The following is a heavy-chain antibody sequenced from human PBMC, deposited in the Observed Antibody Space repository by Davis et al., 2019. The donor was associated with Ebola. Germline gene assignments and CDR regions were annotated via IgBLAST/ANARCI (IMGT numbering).Heavy chain of an antibody. V-gene: IGHV4-59*08. CDR3: ARVYSSSWYYYFDY. J-gene: IGHJ4*02. D-gene: IGHD6-13*01. CDR1: GGSISSYY. Sequence: PSETLSLTCTVSGGSISSYYWSWTRQPPGKGLEWIGYIYYSGSTNYNPSLKSRVTISVDTSKNQFSLKLSSVTAADTAVYYRARVYSSSWYYYFDYWGQGTLVTVSS. CDR2: IYYSGST.